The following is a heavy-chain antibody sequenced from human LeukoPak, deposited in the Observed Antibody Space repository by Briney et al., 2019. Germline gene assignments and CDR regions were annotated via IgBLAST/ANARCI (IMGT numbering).Heavy chain of an antibody. CDR3: ASLGVSIAAAGTFDY. V-gene: IGHV4-59*01. Sequence: SETLSLTCTVSGGSFNTYYWTWIRQPPGKGLEWIGDIFYSGSTNYNPSLKSRVTISVDTSKNQFSLKLSSVTAADTAVYYCASLGVSIAAAGTFDYWGQGTLVTVSS. CDR2: IFYSGST. CDR1: GGSFNTYY. D-gene: IGHD6-13*01. J-gene: IGHJ4*02.